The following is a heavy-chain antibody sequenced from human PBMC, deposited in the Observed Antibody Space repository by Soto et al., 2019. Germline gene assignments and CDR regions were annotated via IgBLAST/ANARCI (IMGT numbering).Heavy chain of an antibody. Sequence: SETLSLTCTVSGGSIRVQSYYWTWIRQTPGKGLEWVGSSYYSGTSYFNPAPKGRVTISVDTSTNQFSLRLTSVTAADTAVYYCTRRYNWTDYYFDPCGQGTLVTVS. V-gene: IGHV4-39*01. D-gene: IGHD1-20*01. CDR2: SYYSGTS. J-gene: IGHJ5*02. CDR1: GGSIRVQSYY. CDR3: TRRYNWTDYYFDP.